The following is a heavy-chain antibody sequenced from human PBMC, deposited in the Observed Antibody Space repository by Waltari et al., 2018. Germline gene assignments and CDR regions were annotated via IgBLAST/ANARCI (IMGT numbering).Heavy chain of an antibody. J-gene: IGHJ6*02. CDR1: GGSISNLNFC. D-gene: IGHD5-18*01. CDR2: IYRSRVT. Sequence: QVQLQESGPGLAKASQTLSLTCDVSGGSISNLNFCWSWIRQPAGKGLEWIGRIYRSRVTDYNPSLRGRATMFLDMSKNQFSLTVDSLIAADTAVYYCAVSPDTATSRAAFHFWGPGTTVSVSS. CDR3: AVSPDTATSRAAFHF. V-gene: IGHV4-61*02.